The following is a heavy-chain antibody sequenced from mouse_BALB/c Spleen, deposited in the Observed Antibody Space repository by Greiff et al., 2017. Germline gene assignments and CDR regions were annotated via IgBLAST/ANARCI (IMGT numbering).Heavy chain of an antibody. CDR1: GFSLTSYG. D-gene: IGHD1-1*01. Sequence: VQLQQSGPGLVQPSQSLSITCTVSGFSLTSYGVHWVRQSPGKGLEWLGVIWSGGSTDYNAAFISRLSISKDNSKSQVFFKMNSLQANDTAIYYCARIYYYGSSYDYYAMDYWGQGTSVTVSS. CDR3: ARIYYYGSSYDYYAMDY. CDR2: IWSGGST. J-gene: IGHJ4*01. V-gene: IGHV2-2*02.